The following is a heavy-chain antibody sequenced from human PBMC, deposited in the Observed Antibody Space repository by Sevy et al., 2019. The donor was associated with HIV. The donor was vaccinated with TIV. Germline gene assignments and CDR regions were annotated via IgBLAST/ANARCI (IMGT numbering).Heavy chain of an antibody. CDR1: GFTFSGSA. J-gene: IGHJ4*02. V-gene: IGHV3-73*01. D-gene: IGHD3-10*01. CDR3: TRQGKAFGY. Sequence: GGSLRLSCAASGFTFSGSAMHWVRQASGKGLEWVGRIRSKANSYATAYAASVKGRFTISRDDSKNTAYLQMNSLKTEDTALYYCTRQGKAFGYRGQGTLVTVSS. CDR2: IRSKANSYAT.